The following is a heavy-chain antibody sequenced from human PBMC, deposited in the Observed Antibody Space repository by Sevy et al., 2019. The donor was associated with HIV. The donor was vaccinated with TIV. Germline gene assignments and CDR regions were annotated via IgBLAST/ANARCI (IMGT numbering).Heavy chain of an antibody. D-gene: IGHD3-16*01. CDR3: PTYRKPWALGGDYFDY. V-gene: IGHV3-15*01. CDR2: VKSKTDGGTT. Sequence: GGSLRLSCAASGLTFSDAWMSWVRQAPGKGLGWIGRVKSKTDGGTTLYAAPVKGRFTISRDDSKSTLYLQMSSLNTEDTAVYYCPTYRKPWALGGDYFDYWGQGTLVTVSS. J-gene: IGHJ4*02. CDR1: GLTFSDAW.